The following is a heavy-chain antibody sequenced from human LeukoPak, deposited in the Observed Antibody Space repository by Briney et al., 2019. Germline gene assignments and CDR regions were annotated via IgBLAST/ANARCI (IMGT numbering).Heavy chain of an antibody. J-gene: IGHJ4*02. CDR1: RFTFSSYG. D-gene: IGHD2-2*02. Sequence: PGGSLRLSCAASRFTFSSYGMHWVRQAPGKGLEWVAFIRYDGSNKYYADSVKGRFTISRDNSKNTLYLQMNSLRAEDTAVYYCAKDLRVPAAIPVDDYWGQGTLVTVSS. CDR2: IRYDGSNK. CDR3: AKDLRVPAAIPVDDY. V-gene: IGHV3-30*02.